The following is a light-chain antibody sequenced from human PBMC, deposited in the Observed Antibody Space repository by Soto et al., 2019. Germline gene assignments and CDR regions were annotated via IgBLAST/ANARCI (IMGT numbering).Light chain of an antibody. CDR2: LEGSGSY. J-gene: IGLJ3*02. CDR3: ETWDSNTHTV. CDR1: SGHSSYI. Sequence: QLVLTQSSSASASLGSSVKLTCTLSSGHSSYIIAWHQQQPGKAPRYLMKLEGSGSYNKGSGVPDRFSGSSSGADRYLTXXXXQFEDEADYYCETWDSNTHTVFGGGTKLTVL. V-gene: IGLV4-60*02.